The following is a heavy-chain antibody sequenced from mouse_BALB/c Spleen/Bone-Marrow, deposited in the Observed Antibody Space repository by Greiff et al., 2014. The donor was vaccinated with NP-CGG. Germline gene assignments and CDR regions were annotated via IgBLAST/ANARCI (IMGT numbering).Heavy chain of an antibody. CDR2: INPYNGDT. Sequence: EVQLQQSGPELVKPGASVKISCKASGYSFTGYFMNWVMQSHGKSLEWIGRINPYNGDTFYNQKFKGKATLTVDKSSSTAHMELRSLASEDSAVYYCASSFITTAYYFDYWGQGTTPAVSS. CDR1: GYSFTGYF. D-gene: IGHD1-2*01. V-gene: IGHV1-20*02. J-gene: IGHJ2*01. CDR3: ASSFITTAYYFDY.